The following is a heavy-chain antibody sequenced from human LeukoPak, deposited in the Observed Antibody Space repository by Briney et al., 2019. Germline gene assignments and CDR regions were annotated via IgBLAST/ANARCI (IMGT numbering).Heavy chain of an antibody. Sequence: ASVKVSCKASGYTFTSYDINWVRQATGQGLEWMGWMNPNSGNTGYAQKFQGRVTMTRNTSISTAYMELSSLRSEDTAVYYCARDLPGIADPEGDYWGQGTLVTVSS. V-gene: IGHV1-8*01. CDR3: ARDLPGIADPEGDY. CDR2: MNPNSGNT. J-gene: IGHJ4*02. D-gene: IGHD6-13*01. CDR1: GYTFTSYD.